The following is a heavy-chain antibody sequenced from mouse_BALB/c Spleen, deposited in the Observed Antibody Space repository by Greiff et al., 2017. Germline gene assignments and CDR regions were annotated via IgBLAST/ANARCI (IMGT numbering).Heavy chain of an antibody. D-gene: IGHD2-10*02. J-gene: IGHJ3*01. CDR3: ARAYGNYWFAY. Sequence: VQLKESGGGLVQPGGSLKLSCAASGFTFSSYGMSWVRQTPDKRLELVATINSNGGSTYYPDSVKGRFTISRDNAKNTLYLQMSSLKSEDTAMYYCARAYGNYWFAYWGQGTLVTVSA. CDR2: INSNGGST. CDR1: GFTFSSYG. V-gene: IGHV5-6-3*01.